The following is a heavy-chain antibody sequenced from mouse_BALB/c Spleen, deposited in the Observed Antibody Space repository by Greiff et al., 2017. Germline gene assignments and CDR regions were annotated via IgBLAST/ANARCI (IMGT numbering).Heavy chain of an antibody. D-gene: IGHD2-1*01. CDR2: ISYSGST. CDR1: GYSITSDYA. V-gene: IGHV3-2*02. CDR3: ARDYGNYERFDV. Sequence: EVKLMESGPGLVKPSQSLSLTCTVTGYSITSDYAWNWIRQFPGNKLEWMGYISYSGSTSYNPSLKSRISITRDTSKNQFFLQLNSVTTEDTATYYCARDYGNYERFDVWGAGTTVTVSS. J-gene: IGHJ1*01.